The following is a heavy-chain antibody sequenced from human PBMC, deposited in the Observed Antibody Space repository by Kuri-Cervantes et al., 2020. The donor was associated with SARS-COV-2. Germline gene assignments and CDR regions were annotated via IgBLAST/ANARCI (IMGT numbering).Heavy chain of an antibody. J-gene: IGHJ1*01. D-gene: IGHD2-8*01. CDR3: ARSCTYARCSEYFQH. CDR1: GFTFGSYE. CDR2: IYAGGGT. V-gene: IGHV3-66*02. Sequence: GESLKISCAASGFTFGSYEMNWVRQAPGKGLEWVSIIYAGGGTYYADSVKGQFTISRDISKNTVFLQMNRLRPEDTAVYYCARSCTYARCSEYFQHWGQGTLVTVSS.